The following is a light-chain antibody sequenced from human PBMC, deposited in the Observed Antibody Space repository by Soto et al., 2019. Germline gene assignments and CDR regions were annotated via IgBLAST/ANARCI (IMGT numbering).Light chain of an antibody. CDR1: QSVSSSY. Sequence: EIVLTQSPGTLSLSPGERATLSCRASQSVSSSYLAWYQQKPGQAPRLLIYGASSRATGIPDRFSGSGSGTDFTLTISRLAPEECAVYYCQQYGSSPTFGGGTKVEIK. CDR3: QQYGSSPT. J-gene: IGKJ4*01. V-gene: IGKV3-20*01. CDR2: GAS.